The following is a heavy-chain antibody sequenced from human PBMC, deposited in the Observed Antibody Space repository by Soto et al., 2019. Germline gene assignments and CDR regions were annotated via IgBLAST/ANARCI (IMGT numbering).Heavy chain of an antibody. CDR1: GYTFTIYD. Sequence: ASLKVSCKASGYTFTIYDINWVRQATGQGLEWMGWMNPNSGNTGYAQKFQGRVTMTRNTSISTAYMELSSLRSEDTAVYYCARVPGGHDAFDIWGQGTMVTVSS. J-gene: IGHJ3*02. CDR2: MNPNSGNT. V-gene: IGHV1-8*01. CDR3: ARVPGGHDAFDI.